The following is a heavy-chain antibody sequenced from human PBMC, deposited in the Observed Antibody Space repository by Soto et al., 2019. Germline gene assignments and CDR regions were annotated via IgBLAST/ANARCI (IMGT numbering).Heavy chain of an antibody. CDR1: GDSVSSNSAA. CDR2: TYYRSKWYN. CDR3: ARDHRVTNPDYYGMDV. D-gene: IGHD4-17*01. Sequence: SETLSLTCAISGDSVSSNSAAWNWIRQPPSRGLEWLGRTYYRSKWYNDYAVSVKSRITINPDTSKNQFSLQLNSVTPEDTAVYYCARDHRVTNPDYYGMDVWGQGTTVTVSS. V-gene: IGHV6-1*01. J-gene: IGHJ6*02.